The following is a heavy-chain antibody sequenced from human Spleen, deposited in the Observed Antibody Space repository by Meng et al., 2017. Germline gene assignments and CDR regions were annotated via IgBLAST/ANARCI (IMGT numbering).Heavy chain of an antibody. D-gene: IGHD2-15*01. CDR3: ARDHYCSGGSCYWGIYWFDP. Sequence: SETLSLTCTVSGGSISSGSYYWSWIRQPAGKGLEWIGRIYTSASTNYNPSLKSRVTISVDTSKNQFSLKLSSVTAADTAVYYCARDHYCSGGSCYWGIYWFDPWGQGTLVTVSS. J-gene: IGHJ5*02. CDR1: GGSISSGSYY. CDR2: IYTSAST. V-gene: IGHV4-61*02.